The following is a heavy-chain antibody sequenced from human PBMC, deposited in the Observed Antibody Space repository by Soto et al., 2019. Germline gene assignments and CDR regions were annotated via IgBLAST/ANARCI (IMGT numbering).Heavy chain of an antibody. CDR2: IDHSGRT. CDR3: ARDSSRRGYSYGTYQFDS. Sequence: QVQLQESGPGLVKPSGTLSLTCAVSGGSISSPNWWSWVRQPPGKGLEGIGEIDHSGRTSYNPSLKSRVVMSVDKSNVQFSLKLTSVTAADTAMYFCARDSSRRGYSYGTYQFDSWGQGTLVTVSS. V-gene: IGHV4-4*02. CDR1: GGSISSPNW. D-gene: IGHD5-12*01. J-gene: IGHJ4*02.